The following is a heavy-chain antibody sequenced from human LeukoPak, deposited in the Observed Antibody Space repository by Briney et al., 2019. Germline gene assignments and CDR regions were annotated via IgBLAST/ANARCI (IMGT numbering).Heavy chain of an antibody. D-gene: IGHD1-26*01. CDR3: AAERYSDGCCWFDP. CDR1: GFTFSTST. Sequence: GASVKVSRKTTGFTFSTSTIKWVRQARGQPLEWIGWVLDNENPRYTQKFQGRLTLTRDMSTSTAYMELSGLTSEDTAIYYCAAERYSDGCCWFDPWGQGTLVTVSS. V-gene: IGHV1-58*02. CDR2: VLDNENP. J-gene: IGHJ5*02.